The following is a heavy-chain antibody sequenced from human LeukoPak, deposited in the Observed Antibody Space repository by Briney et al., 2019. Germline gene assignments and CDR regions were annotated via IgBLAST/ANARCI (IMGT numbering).Heavy chain of an antibody. CDR2: INPNSGGT. D-gene: IGHD2-15*01. V-gene: IGHV1-2*04. CDR1: GYTFTGYY. J-gene: IGHJ6*02. Sequence: ASVKVSCKASGYTFTGYYMHWVRQAPGQGLEWMGWINPNSGGTNYAQKFQGWVTMTRDTSISTAYMELSRLRSDDTAVYYCARDATYCRGSTCSYYGLDVWGQGTTVTVSS. CDR3: ARDATYCRGSTCSYYGLDV.